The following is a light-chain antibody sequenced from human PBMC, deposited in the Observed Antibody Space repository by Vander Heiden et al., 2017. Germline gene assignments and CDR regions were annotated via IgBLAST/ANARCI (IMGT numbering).Light chain of an antibody. Sequence: EIVMTQSPATLSVSPGERATLSCRASQSVTNNLAWYQQKPGKAPRLLISGASTRATGIPARFSGSGSGTEFTLTISSLQSEDFAVYYCQQYNNWPWTFGQGTKVEIK. CDR3: QQYNNWPWT. J-gene: IGKJ1*01. CDR2: GAS. V-gene: IGKV3-15*01. CDR1: QSVTNN.